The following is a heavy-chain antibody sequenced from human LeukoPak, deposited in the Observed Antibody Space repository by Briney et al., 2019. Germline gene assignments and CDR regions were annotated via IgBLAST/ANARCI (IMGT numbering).Heavy chain of an antibody. D-gene: IGHD2-2*01. CDR1: GFTFSSYW. Sequence: GGSLRLSCAASGFTFSSYWMSWVRQAPGKGLEWVANIKQDGSEKYYVDSVKGRFTISRDNAKNSLYPQMNSLRAEDTAVYYCARVDAHGAFDIWGQGTMVTVSS. CDR2: IKQDGSEK. V-gene: IGHV3-7*01. CDR3: ARVDAHGAFDI. J-gene: IGHJ3*02.